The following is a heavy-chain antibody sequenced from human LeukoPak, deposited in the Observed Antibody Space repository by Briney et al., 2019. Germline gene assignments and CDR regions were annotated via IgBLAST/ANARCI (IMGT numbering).Heavy chain of an antibody. D-gene: IGHD3-10*01. CDR3: AHTVRGRGNPDFDY. CDR1: GFSLSPSSVG. J-gene: IGHJ4*02. Sequence: SGPTLVKPTQTLTLICTFSGFSLSPSSVGVGWIRQPPGKALECLALIYWYDDKSYSPSLKSRLNIIIDTPKIQVVLTMTNIDPVDTATYYCAHTVRGRGNPDFDYWVQGTMVSVCS. V-gene: IGHV2-5*01. CDR2: IYWYDDK.